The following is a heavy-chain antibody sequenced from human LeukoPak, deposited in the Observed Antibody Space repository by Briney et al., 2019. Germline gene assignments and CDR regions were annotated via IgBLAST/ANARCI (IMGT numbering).Heavy chain of an antibody. CDR3: ARTTYHYDSSSYYPSFDY. Sequence: GGSLRLSCAASGFTFSSYGMHWVRQAPGKGLEWVSVIYSDGSTYYADSVKGRFSISRDNYKNTLFLQMNSLRADDTAVFYCARTTYHYDSSSYYPSFDYWGRGTLVTVSS. D-gene: IGHD3-22*01. CDR2: IYSDGST. V-gene: IGHV3-NL1*01. CDR1: GFTFSSYG. J-gene: IGHJ4*02.